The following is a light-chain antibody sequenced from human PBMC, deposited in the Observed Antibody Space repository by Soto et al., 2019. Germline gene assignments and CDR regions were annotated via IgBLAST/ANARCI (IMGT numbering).Light chain of an antibody. CDR2: AAS. V-gene: IGKV1-9*01. Sequence: DIQLTQSPSFLSASVGDRVTITCRASQGISSYLAWYQQKPGKAPKLLIYAASTLQSGVPSRFSRSGSGTEFTLTISSPQPEDFATYYCQQLNSYPLTFGGGTKVEIK. CDR3: QQLNSYPLT. CDR1: QGISSY. J-gene: IGKJ4*01.